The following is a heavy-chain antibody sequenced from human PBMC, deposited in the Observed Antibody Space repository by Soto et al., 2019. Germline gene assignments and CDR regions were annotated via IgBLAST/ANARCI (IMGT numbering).Heavy chain of an antibody. CDR1: GGSFTDYS. CDR3: AGGRRFTSGTYRALYNSGLDV. V-gene: IGHV4-34*01. D-gene: IGHD3-10*01. Sequence: PAETLSLTCVVYGGSFTDYSLNWIRQPPGKGLEWIGEINHSGGTTYSASLKSRGTMTIYTPKQEFSLKVSSVTAADTAVYYCAGGRRFTSGTYRALYNSGLDVWGQGTTVTVSS. J-gene: IGHJ6*02. CDR2: INHSGGT.